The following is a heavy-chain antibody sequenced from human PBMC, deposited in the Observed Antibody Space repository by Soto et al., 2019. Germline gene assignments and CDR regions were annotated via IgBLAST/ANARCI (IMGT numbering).Heavy chain of an antibody. CDR3: ALMGFDILTG. J-gene: IGHJ4*02. CDR2: ISYDAPNE. D-gene: IGHD3-9*01. V-gene: IGHV3-30*03. Sequence: PGGSLRLSAVASRLTFSLYGMHWVRQAPGKGLEWVAVISYDAPNEHYADSVKGRFTIPRDNSRSIVYLQMNSLKTEDTAVYYCALMGFDILTGWGQGTLVTVSS. CDR1: RLTFSLYG.